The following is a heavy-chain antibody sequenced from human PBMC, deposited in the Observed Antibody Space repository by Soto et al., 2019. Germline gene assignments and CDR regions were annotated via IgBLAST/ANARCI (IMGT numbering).Heavy chain of an antibody. CDR1: GFTFSSYW. V-gene: IGHV3-74*01. D-gene: IGHD3-10*02. CDR3: ARDGHVSVDFDS. J-gene: IGHJ4*02. CDR2: LHSDGRDT. Sequence: EVQLVESGGGLVQPGGSLRLSCAASGFTFSSYWMHWVRQAPGKGLLWVSRLHSDGRDTSYADSVKGRFTISRDNAKNTLYLQMNSLIADDTAMYYCARDGHVSVDFDSWVQGTLVTVS.